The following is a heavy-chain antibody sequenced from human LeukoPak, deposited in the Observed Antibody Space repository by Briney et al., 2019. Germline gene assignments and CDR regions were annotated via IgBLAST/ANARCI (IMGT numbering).Heavy chain of an antibody. J-gene: IGHJ2*01. Sequence: ASVKVSCKASGYTFTSYDINWVRQATGQGLEWMGWMNPNSGNTGYAQKFQGRVTMTRNTSISTAYMELSSLRSEDTAVYYCARDRYYYGSSGKVPYFDLWGRGTLVTVSS. CDR1: GYTFTSYD. D-gene: IGHD3-22*01. V-gene: IGHV1-8*01. CDR2: MNPNSGNT. CDR3: ARDRYYYGSSGKVPYFDL.